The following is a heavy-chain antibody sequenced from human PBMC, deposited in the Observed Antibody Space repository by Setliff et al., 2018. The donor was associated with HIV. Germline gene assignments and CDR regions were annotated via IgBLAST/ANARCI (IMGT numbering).Heavy chain of an antibody. CDR2: INPNSGGT. CDR3: ARDIGGYWDYHYYMDV. D-gene: IGHD3-22*01. V-gene: IGHV1-2*02. CDR1: GYRFTGYY. J-gene: IGHJ6*03. Sequence: ASVKVSCKASGYRFTGYYMHWVRQAPGQGLEWMGWINPNSGGTQYAQKFQGRVTMTRDTSISTGSMELSRLRSDDTAVYYCARDIGGYWDYHYYMDVWGKGTTVTVSS.